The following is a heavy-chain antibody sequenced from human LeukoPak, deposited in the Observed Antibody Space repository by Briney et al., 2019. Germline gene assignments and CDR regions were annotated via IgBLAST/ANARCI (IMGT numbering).Heavy chain of an antibody. CDR2: ISSSGSTI. Sequence: GGSLRLSCAASGFTFSDYYMSWIRRAPGKGLEWVSYISSSGSTIYYADSVKGRFTISRDNAKNSLYLQMNSLRAEDTAVYYCARELRFLEYYFDYWGQGTLVTVSS. V-gene: IGHV3-11*01. CDR1: GFTFSDYY. J-gene: IGHJ4*02. D-gene: IGHD3-3*01. CDR3: ARELRFLEYYFDY.